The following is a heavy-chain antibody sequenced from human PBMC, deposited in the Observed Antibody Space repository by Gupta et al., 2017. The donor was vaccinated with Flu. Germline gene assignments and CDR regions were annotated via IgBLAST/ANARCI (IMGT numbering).Heavy chain of an antibody. CDR2: SSKDGTNQ. D-gene: IGHD5-12*01. CDR1: RFTFGYYG. V-gene: IGHV3-30*03. J-gene: IGHJ6*03. CDR3: AREQSGYSGCLYYDYYMDV. Sequence: QVQLVESGGGVVQPGRSLRLSCAASRFTFGYYGMHWVRQAPGKGLEWVAVSSKDGTNQNYADSVKGRFTISRDNSKYTLYLQMNSLRPEDTAVYYCAREQSGYSGCLYYDYYMDVWGKGTTVTVSS.